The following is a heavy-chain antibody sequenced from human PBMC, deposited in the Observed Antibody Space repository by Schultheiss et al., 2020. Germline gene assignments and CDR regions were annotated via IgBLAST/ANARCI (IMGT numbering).Heavy chain of an antibody. CDR3: AKDGGVCSGGSCYQIGYYYYYYGMDV. Sequence: GGSLRLSCAASGFTFSSYGMHWVRQAPGKGLEWVAVISYDGSNKYYADSVKGRFTISRDNSKNTLYLQMNSLRAEDTAVYYCAKDGGVCSGGSCYQIGYYYYYYGMDVWGQGTTVTVSS. V-gene: IGHV3-30*18. CDR1: GFTFSSYG. D-gene: IGHD2-15*01. J-gene: IGHJ6*02. CDR2: ISYDGSNK.